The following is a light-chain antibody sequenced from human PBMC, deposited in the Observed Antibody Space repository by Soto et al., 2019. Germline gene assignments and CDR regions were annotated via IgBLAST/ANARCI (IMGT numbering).Light chain of an antibody. CDR3: HKYNSAPLT. Sequence: EIQMTQSPSSLSASVGDRVTITCRASQGICSYLAWYQQKPGKVPKLLIFAASTLPTGVPSRFSGSGSGTDFTLTISSLQPEDVATYYCHKYNSAPLTFGGGTKVEIK. CDR1: QGICSY. V-gene: IGKV1-27*01. CDR2: AAS. J-gene: IGKJ4*01.